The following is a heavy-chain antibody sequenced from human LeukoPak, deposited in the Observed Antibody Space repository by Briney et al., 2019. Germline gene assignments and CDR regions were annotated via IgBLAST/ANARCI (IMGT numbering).Heavy chain of an antibody. D-gene: IGHD3-16*01. CDR3: ARERRAWGEDF. Sequence: GASVKVSCKASGYTFTNYYIHWVRQAPGQGLEWVGMINPSGGRTSYAQRFQGRVTVTTDTSTSTVYLQLSSLASEDTAVYYCARERRAWGEDFWGQGNLVTVSS. J-gene: IGHJ4*02. V-gene: IGHV1-46*01. CDR2: INPSGGRT. CDR1: GYTFTNYY.